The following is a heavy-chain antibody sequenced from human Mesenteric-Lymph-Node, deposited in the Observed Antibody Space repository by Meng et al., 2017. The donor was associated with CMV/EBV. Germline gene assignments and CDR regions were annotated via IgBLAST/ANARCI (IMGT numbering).Heavy chain of an antibody. CDR1: GFTFGDYA. V-gene: IGHV3-74*01. Sequence: GESLKISCTASGFTFGDYAMSWVRQAPGKGLVWVSRINGDGTSTSYADSVKGRFTISRDNAKNTLYLQMDSLRAEDTAVYYCARDPAEWEFPQDYWGQGTLVTVSS. D-gene: IGHD1-26*01. CDR3: ARDPAEWEFPQDY. J-gene: IGHJ4*02. CDR2: INGDGTST.